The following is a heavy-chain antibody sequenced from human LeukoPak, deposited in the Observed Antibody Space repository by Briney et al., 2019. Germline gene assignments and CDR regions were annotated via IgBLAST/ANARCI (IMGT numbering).Heavy chain of an antibody. CDR2: ISAIVATT. Sequence: GRSLRLSCALSGFTFTSFAMSWARHARGQGMGWVGSISAIVATTYDTNSVTGRFTISRDNSRSTMYLQTNSLRAEDTALYYCAKRPSIGRYCTNGVCSPFDYWGQGTLVTVSS. J-gene: IGHJ4*02. CDR1: GFTFTSFA. CDR3: AKRPSIGRYCTNGVCSPFDY. D-gene: IGHD2-8*01. V-gene: IGHV3-23*01.